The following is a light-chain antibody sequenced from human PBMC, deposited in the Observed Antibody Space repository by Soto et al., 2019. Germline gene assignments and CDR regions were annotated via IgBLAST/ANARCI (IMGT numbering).Light chain of an antibody. Sequence: DIQMTQSPSTLSASVGERVTITCRASQSLSGWLAWYQQKPGKAPKLLIFASSVLESGVPSRFGGGGSGTESTLTISSLQPDDFATYYCQQYETYPYTFGQGTKLEIK. CDR1: QSLSGW. V-gene: IGKV1-5*03. J-gene: IGKJ2*01. CDR3: QQYETYPYT. CDR2: ASS.